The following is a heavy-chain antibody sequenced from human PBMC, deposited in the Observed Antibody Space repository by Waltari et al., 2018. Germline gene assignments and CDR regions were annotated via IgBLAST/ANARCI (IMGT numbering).Heavy chain of an antibody. CDR2: ISYSGST. Sequence: QLQLQESGPGLVKPSETLSLTCTVSGGPISTTTYYWGWIRQPPGKGREWIGSISYSGSTSYNPSLNSRVTMSVDTSKNQFSLKLNSVTAADTAVYYCAREVYRSGGHWGQGTLVTVSS. J-gene: IGHJ4*02. CDR1: GGPISTTTYY. V-gene: IGHV4-39*02. CDR3: AREVYRSGGH. D-gene: IGHD6-19*01.